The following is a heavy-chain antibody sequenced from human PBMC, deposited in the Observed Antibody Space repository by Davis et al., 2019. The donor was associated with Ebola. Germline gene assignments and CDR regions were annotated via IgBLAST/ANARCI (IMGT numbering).Heavy chain of an antibody. CDR3: ARLVPNYDILTGYYVYYFDY. V-gene: IGHV4-39*01. CDR2: IYYSGST. D-gene: IGHD3-9*01. CDR1: GGSISSSSYY. Sequence: SETLSLTCTVSGGSISSSSYYWGWIRQPPGKGLEWIGSIYYSGSTYYNPSLKSRVTISVDTSKNQFSLKLSSVTAADTAVYYCARLVPNYDILTGYYVYYFDYWGQGTLVTVSS. J-gene: IGHJ4*02.